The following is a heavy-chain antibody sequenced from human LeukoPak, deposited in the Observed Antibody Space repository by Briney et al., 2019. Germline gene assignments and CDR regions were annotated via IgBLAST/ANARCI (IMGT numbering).Heavy chain of an antibody. CDR1: GGSISSYY. D-gene: IGHD6-19*01. V-gene: IGHV4-59*01. Sequence: PSETLSLTCTVSGGSISSYYWSWIRQPPGKGLEWIGYIYYIWSTNYNPSLKSRVTISVDTSKNQFSLKLSSVTAADTAVYYCARVPAIAVAGTRWFDPWGQGTLVTVSS. CDR3: ARVPAIAVAGTRWFDP. CDR2: IYYIWST. J-gene: IGHJ5*02.